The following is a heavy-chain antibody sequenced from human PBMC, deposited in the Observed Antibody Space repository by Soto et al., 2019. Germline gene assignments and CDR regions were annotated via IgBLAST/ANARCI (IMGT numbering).Heavy chain of an antibody. D-gene: IGHD2-2*01. CDR2: IYYSGST. J-gene: IGHJ5*02. CDR3: AREYQLEEGWFDP. CDR1: GGSISSGGYY. V-gene: IGHV4-31*03. Sequence: QVQLQESGPGLVKPSQTLSLTCTVSGGSISSGGYYWSWIRQHPGKGMEWIGYIYYSGSTYYNPSLKSRVTISVDTSKNQSSLKLSSVTAADTAVYYCAREYQLEEGWFDPWGQGTLVTVSS.